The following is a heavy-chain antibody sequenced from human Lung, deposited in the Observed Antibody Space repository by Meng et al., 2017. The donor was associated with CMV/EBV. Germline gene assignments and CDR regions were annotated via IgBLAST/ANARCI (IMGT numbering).Heavy chain of an antibody. CDR2: IPHRGSS. V-gene: IGHV4-4*02. CDR3: LRRSGGSV. J-gene: IGHJ1*01. Sequence: QVPLRESGPALVKPSETLSLPCAVSGDSITNHNWWAWVRQPPGKGLEWIGEIPHRGSSAYNPSLKGRVSMSIDKSKNQFSLKLTSVTAADTAVYHCLRRSGGSVWGQGTLVTVSS. CDR1: GDSITNHNW. D-gene: IGHD3-10*01.